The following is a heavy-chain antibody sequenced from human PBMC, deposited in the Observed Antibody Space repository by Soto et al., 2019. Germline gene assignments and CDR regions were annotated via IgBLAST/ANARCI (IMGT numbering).Heavy chain of an antibody. CDR3: ERDSMVRGVTDYSYYGMDV. CDR1: GGSISSGGYY. D-gene: IGHD3-10*01. J-gene: IGHJ6*02. V-gene: IGHV4-31*03. CDR2: IYYSGST. Sequence: SETLSLTCTVSGGSISSGGYYWSWIRQHPGKGLEWIGYIYYSGSTYYNPSLKSRVTISVDTSKNQFSLTLSSVTAADTSVYYCERDSMVRGVTDYSYYGMDVWGQGTPVTVSS.